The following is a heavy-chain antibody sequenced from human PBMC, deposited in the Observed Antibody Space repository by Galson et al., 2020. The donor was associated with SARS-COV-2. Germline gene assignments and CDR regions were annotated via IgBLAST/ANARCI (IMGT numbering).Heavy chain of an antibody. CDR2: ISGGGGST. V-gene: IGHV3-23*01. CDR1: GFTFSNYA. CDR3: ARLAAADIRYYFDY. D-gene: IGHD6-13*01. J-gene: IGHJ4*02. Sequence: GESLKISCAASGFTFSNYAMSWVRQAPGKGLEWVSTISGGGGSTFYADSVKGRFTISRDNPNNTLYLQINNLRVGDTAVYYCARLAAADIRYYFDYWGQGTLVTVSS.